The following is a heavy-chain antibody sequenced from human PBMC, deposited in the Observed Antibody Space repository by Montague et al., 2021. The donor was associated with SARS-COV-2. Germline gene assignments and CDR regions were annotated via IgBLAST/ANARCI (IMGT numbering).Heavy chain of an antibody. Sequence: SETLSLTCAVYSGSFSDFYWTWIRQSPGEGLEWIGGINHSGSTKYNPSLKSRVTISVDTSKNQFSLDLTSVTAADTAVYYCARGAPGYWGQGTLVTVSS. CDR1: SGSFSDFY. CDR2: INHSGST. J-gene: IGHJ4*02. V-gene: IGHV4-34*01. CDR3: ARGAPGY.